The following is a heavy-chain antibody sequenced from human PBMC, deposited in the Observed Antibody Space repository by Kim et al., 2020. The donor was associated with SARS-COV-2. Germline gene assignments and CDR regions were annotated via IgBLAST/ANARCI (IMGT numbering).Heavy chain of an antibody. CDR1: GFTFSSYS. Sequence: GGSLRLSCAASGFTFSSYSMNWVRQAPGKGLEWVSSISSSSSYIYYADSVKGRFTISRDNAKNSLYLQMNSLRAEETAVYYCARRSIVVVPAANDYYYYYGMDVWGQGTTVTVSS. J-gene: IGHJ6*02. D-gene: IGHD2-2*01. CDR2: ISSSSSYI. CDR3: ARRSIVVVPAANDYYYYYGMDV. V-gene: IGHV3-21*01.